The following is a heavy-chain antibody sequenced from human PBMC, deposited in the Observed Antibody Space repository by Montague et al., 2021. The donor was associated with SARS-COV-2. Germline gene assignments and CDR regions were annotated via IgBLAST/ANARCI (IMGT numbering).Heavy chain of an antibody. CDR2: IYWDDDK. J-gene: IGHJ4*02. V-gene: IGHV2-5*02. CDR3: AHRPGKWFGESRKYYFDY. CDR1: GFSLSTSGVG. Sequence: PALVKPTQTLTLTCTFSGFSLSTSGVGVGWFRKPPGKALEWLALIYWDDDKHYSPSLKSRLTITKDTSNNQVVLTMTNMDPVDTATYYCAHRPGKWFGESRKYYFDYWGQGTLVTVSS. D-gene: IGHD3-10*01.